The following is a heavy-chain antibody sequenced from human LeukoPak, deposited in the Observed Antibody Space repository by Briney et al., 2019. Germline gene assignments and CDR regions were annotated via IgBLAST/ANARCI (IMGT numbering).Heavy chain of an antibody. Sequence: GGSLRLSCSASGFTFSRYCMHWVRQAPGKGLEYVSGISTQGGSTYYADSVKGRFTIARDNSKNTLYLEMSSLRVEDTAVYYCVKGDHFCDSSRPIGYWGQGTLVTVSS. CDR1: GFTFSRYC. CDR3: VKGDHFCDSSRPIGY. J-gene: IGHJ4*02. V-gene: IGHV3-64D*06. CDR2: ISTQGGST. D-gene: IGHD3-22*01.